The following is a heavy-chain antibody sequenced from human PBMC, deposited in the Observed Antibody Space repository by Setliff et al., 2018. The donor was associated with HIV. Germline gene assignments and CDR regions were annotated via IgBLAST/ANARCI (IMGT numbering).Heavy chain of an antibody. J-gene: IGHJ4*01. Sequence: SETLSLTCTVSGDSISSGYYWGWVRQPPEKGLEWIGSFYHSGSTYYNPSLKSRVTISVDTSKNQFSLKLSSVTAADTAVYYCARAPITIFGVIIIPVYFDYWG. CDR1: GDSISSGYY. CDR3: ARAPITIFGVIIIPVYFDY. CDR2: FYHSGST. V-gene: IGHV4-38-2*02. D-gene: IGHD3-3*01.